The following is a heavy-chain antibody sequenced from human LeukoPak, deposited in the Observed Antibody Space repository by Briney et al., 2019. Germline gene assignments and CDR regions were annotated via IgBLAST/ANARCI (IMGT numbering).Heavy chain of an antibody. V-gene: IGHV4-4*07. J-gene: IGHJ4*02. Sequence: SETLSLTCTVSGGPISSYYWSWIRQPAGKGLEWIGRIYTSGSTNYNPSLKSRVTMSVDTSKNQFSLKLSSVTAADTAVYYCARTTILGTVSDYWGQGTLVTVSS. D-gene: IGHD3-3*01. CDR3: ARTTILGTVSDY. CDR2: IYTSGST. CDR1: GGPISSYY.